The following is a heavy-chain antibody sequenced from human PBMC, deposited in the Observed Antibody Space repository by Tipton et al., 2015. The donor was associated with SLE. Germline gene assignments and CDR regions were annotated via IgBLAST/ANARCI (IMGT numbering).Heavy chain of an antibody. V-gene: IGHV3-21*01. CDR1: GFTFSSYA. D-gene: IGHD2-21*02. Sequence: GSLRLSCAAPGFTFSSYAMNWVRQAPGKGLEWVSSINSNSNYIFNADSVKGRFTISRDNAKNSLYLLMNSLRAEDTAVYYCARGGDCGGDCYDYWGQGTLVTVSS. CDR2: INSNSNYI. CDR3: ARGGDCGGDCYDY. J-gene: IGHJ4*02.